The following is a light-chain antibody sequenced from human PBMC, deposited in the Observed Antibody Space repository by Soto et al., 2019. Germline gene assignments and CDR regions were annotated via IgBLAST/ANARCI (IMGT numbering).Light chain of an antibody. J-gene: IGLJ2*01. V-gene: IGLV9-49*01. CDR1: SGYSNYK. CDR2: VGTGGIVG. CDR3: GADHGSGSNFVYF. Sequence: QSVLTQPPSASASLGASVTLTCTLSSGYSNYKVDWYQQRPGKGPRFVMRVGTGGIVGSKGDGIPDRFSVLGSGLNRYLTIKNIQEEDESDYHCGADHGSGSNFVYFFGGGTKVTVL.